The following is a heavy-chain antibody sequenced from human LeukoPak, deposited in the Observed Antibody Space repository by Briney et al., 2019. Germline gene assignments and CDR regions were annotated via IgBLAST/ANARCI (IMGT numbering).Heavy chain of an antibody. CDR3: ARDRGYSYGPS. CDR2: ISSSGSTI. V-gene: IGHV3-11*01. Sequence: PGGSLRLSCAASGFTVSSNYMSWVRQAPGKGLEWVSYISSSGSTIYYADSVKGRFTISRDNAKNSLYLQMNSLRAEDTAVYYCARDRGYSYGPSWGQGTLVTVSS. J-gene: IGHJ5*02. CDR1: GFTVSSNY. D-gene: IGHD5-18*01.